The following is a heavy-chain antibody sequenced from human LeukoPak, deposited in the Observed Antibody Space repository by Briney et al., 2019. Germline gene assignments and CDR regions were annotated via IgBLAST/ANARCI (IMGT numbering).Heavy chain of an antibody. V-gene: IGHV1-18*01. CDR2: ISAYNDNT. Sequence: ASVKVSCKASGYTSTSYGINWVRQAPGQGLEWMGWISAYNDNTNYAQKLQGRVTMTTDTSTSTAYMELRSLRSDDTAVYYCASLKNYYDSSGYLVTDAFDIWGQGTMVTVSS. D-gene: IGHD3-22*01. CDR3: ASLKNYYDSSGYLVTDAFDI. CDR1: GYTSTSYG. J-gene: IGHJ3*02.